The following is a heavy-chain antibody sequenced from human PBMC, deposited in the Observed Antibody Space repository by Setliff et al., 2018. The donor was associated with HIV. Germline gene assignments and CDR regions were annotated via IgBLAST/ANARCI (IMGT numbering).Heavy chain of an antibody. D-gene: IGHD6-19*01. Sequence: ASVKVSCKASGYTFSSYGISWVRQAPGQGVEWMGWISAYNGNTNYAQKLQGRVTMTTDTSTSTAYMELGSLRSDDTAVYYCARDLGGWLDAFDIWGQGTMVTVSS. V-gene: IGHV1-18*01. CDR2: ISAYNGNT. CDR1: GYTFSSYG. J-gene: IGHJ3*02. CDR3: ARDLGGWLDAFDI.